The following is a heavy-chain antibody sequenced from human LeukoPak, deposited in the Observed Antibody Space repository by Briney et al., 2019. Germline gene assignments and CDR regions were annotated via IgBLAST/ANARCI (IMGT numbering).Heavy chain of an antibody. Sequence: HPGGSLRLSCAASGFTFSSYSMNWVRQAPGKGLEWVSYISSSSSTIYYADSVKGRFTISRDNAKNSLFLQMNSLRAEDTAVYYCARDFKRELYDSSGYRGFDYWGQGTLVTVSS. CDR2: ISSSSSTI. CDR3: ARDFKRELYDSSGYRGFDY. CDR1: GFTFSSYS. J-gene: IGHJ4*02. D-gene: IGHD3-22*01. V-gene: IGHV3-48*01.